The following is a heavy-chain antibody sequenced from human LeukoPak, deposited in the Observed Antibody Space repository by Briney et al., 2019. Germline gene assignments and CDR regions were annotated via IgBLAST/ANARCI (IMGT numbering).Heavy chain of an antibody. CDR2: INPNSGGT. CDR3: ARDGKRWNYGILNY. D-gene: IGHD1-7*01. Sequence: ASVKVSCKASGYSFTAYYMHWVRQAPGQGLEWMGRINPNSGGTNYAQKFQGRVTMTRDTSISTAYMELSRLRSDDTAVYYCARDGKRWNYGILNYWGQGTLVTVSS. CDR1: GYSFTAYY. V-gene: IGHV1-2*06. J-gene: IGHJ4*02.